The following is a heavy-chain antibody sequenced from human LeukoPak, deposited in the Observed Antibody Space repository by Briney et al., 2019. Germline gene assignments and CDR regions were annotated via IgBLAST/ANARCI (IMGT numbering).Heavy chain of an antibody. V-gene: IGHV4-59*01. Sequence: PSETLSLACTVSGGSISSYYWSWIRQPPGKGLEWIGYIYYSGSTNYNPSLKSRVTISVDTSKNQFSLKLSSVTAADTAVYYCARGRAFTHDYWGQGTLVTVSS. CDR3: ARGRAFTHDY. J-gene: IGHJ4*02. CDR2: IYYSGST. CDR1: GGSISSYY.